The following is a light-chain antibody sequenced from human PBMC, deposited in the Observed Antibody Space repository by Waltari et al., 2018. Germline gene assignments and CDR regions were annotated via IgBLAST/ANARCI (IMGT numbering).Light chain of an antibody. CDR2: GKN. Sequence: SYELTQDPAVSVALGQTVKITCQGDSLRTSYATWYQQKPGQAPLPVIYGKNNRPPGIPDRFSGSSAGNTASLTITGAQAEDAADYYCCSRDSSAFQLVFGGGTKLTVL. CDR3: CSRDSSAFQLV. CDR1: SLRTSY. J-gene: IGLJ2*01. V-gene: IGLV3-19*01.